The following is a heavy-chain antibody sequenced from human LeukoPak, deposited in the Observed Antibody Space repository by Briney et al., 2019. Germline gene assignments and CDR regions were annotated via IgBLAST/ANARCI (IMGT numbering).Heavy chain of an antibody. V-gene: IGHV3-21*01. Sequence: GGSLRLSCAASGFTFSSYSMNWVRQAPGKGLEWVSSISDRSNYIYYADSVKGRFTISRDNAKNSLFLQMNSLRAEDTAVCYCARMSCSSTSCYGYYYYGMDVWGQGTTVTVSS. J-gene: IGHJ6*02. D-gene: IGHD2-2*01. CDR3: ARMSCSSTSCYGYYYYGMDV. CDR2: ISDRSNYI. CDR1: GFTFSSYS.